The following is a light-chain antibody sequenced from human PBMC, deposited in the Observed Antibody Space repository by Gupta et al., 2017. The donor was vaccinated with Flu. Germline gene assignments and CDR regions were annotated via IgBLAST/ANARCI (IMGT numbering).Light chain of an antibody. Sequence: SNTISFTGTSSDVGGYNYVSWYQQHPGKANKLMIYEVRNRPAGVAIRFSGSKSGNTASLTISGLQAEDEADYYCSSYTSSSTGVFGGGTKLTVL. CDR1: SSDVGGYNY. CDR2: EVR. V-gene: IGLV2-14*01. CDR3: SSYTSSSTGV. J-gene: IGLJ3*02.